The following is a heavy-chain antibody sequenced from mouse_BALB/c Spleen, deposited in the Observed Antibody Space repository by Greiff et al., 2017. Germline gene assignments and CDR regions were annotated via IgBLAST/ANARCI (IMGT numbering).Heavy chain of an antibody. D-gene: IGHD1-1*01. CDR3: ATYYGSSYDYAMDY. J-gene: IGHJ4*01. CDR2: ISDGGSYT. CDR1: GFTFSDYY. V-gene: IGHV5-4*02. Sequence: EVKLMESGGGLVKPGGSLKLSCAASGFTFSDYYMYWVCQTPEKRLEWVATISDGGSYTYYPDSVKGRFTISRDNAKNNLYLQMSSLKSEDTAMYYCATYYGSSYDYAMDYWGQGTSVTVSS.